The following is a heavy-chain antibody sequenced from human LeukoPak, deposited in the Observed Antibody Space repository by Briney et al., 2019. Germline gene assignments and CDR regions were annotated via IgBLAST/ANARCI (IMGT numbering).Heavy chain of an antibody. J-gene: IGHJ4*02. D-gene: IGHD6-13*01. Sequence: QAGGSLRLSCAASGFTFSSYSMNWVRQAPGKGLEWVSYISSSSSTIYYADSVKGRFTISRDNAKNSLYLQMNSLRAEDTAVYYCAGRQQVFDYWGQGTLVTVSS. CDR3: AGRQQVFDY. CDR2: ISSSSSTI. CDR1: GFTFSSYS. V-gene: IGHV3-48*01.